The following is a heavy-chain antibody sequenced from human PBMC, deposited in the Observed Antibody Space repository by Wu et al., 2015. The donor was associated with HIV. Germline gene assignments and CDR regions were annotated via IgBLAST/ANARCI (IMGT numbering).Heavy chain of an antibody. D-gene: IGHD4-17*01. CDR1: GYTFTGYY. Sequence: QVQLVQSGAEVKKPGASVKVSCKASGYTFTGYYMHWVRQAPGQGLEWMGWINPNSGGTNYAQKFQGRVTMTRDTSISAAYMELSRLTSDDTAVYYCATARHDYGDYGTDAFDIWGQGTMVTVSS. V-gene: IGHV1-2*02. CDR3: ATARHDYGDYGTDAFDI. CDR2: INPNSGGT. J-gene: IGHJ3*02.